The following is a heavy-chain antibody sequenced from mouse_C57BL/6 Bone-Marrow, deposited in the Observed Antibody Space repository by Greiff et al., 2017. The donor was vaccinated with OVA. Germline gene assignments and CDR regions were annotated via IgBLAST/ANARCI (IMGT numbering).Heavy chain of an antibody. J-gene: IGHJ2*01. CDR2: ISDGGSYT. CDR1: GFTFSSYA. V-gene: IGHV5-4*01. Sequence: DVHLVESGGGLVKPGGSLKLSCAASGFTFSSYAMSWVRQTPEKRLEWVATISDGGSYTYYPDNVKGRFTISRDNAKNNLYLQMSHLKSEDTAMYYCARDYYGSSYSYFDYWGQGTTLTVSS. D-gene: IGHD1-1*01. CDR3: ARDYYGSSYSYFDY.